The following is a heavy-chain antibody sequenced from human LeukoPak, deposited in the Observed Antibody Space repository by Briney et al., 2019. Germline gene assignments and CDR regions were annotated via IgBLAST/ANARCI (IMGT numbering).Heavy chain of an antibody. V-gene: IGHV1-69*13. CDR3: AREGYGDYSWFDP. Sequence: ASVKVSCKASGGTFSSYAISWVRQAPGQGLEWMGGIIPIFGTANYAQKFQGRVTITADESTSTAYMELSSLGSEDTAVYYCAREGYGDYSWFDPWGQGTLVTVSS. D-gene: IGHD4-17*01. CDR2: IIPIFGTA. CDR1: GGTFSSYA. J-gene: IGHJ5*02.